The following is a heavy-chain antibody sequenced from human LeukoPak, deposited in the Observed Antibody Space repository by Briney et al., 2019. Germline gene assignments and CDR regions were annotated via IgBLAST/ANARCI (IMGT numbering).Heavy chain of an antibody. Sequence: SVKVSCKASGGTFSSYAISWVRQAPGQGLEWMGGIIPIFGTANYAQKFQGRVTITADESTSTAYMELNSLRPEDTAMYYCVKSSGYSGYDHGDSWGQETMVTVSS. CDR3: VKSSGYSGYDHGDS. CDR1: GGTFSSYA. CDR2: IIPIFGTA. J-gene: IGHJ5*02. V-gene: IGHV1-69*01. D-gene: IGHD5-12*01.